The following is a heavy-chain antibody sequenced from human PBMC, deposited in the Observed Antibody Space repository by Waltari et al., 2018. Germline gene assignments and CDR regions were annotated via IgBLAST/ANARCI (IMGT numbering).Heavy chain of an antibody. V-gene: IGHV4-59*01. CDR2: IYYSGST. D-gene: IGHD2-15*01. Sequence: QVQLQESGPGLVKPSETLSLTCTVSGGSISSYYWSWIRQPPGKGLEWIGYIYYSGSTNYNPSRQSRVTISVDTSKNQFSLKLSSVTAADTAVYYCAGEGLHCSGGSCYRDAFDIWGQGTMVTVSS. J-gene: IGHJ3*02. CDR3: AGEGLHCSGGSCYRDAFDI. CDR1: GGSISSYY.